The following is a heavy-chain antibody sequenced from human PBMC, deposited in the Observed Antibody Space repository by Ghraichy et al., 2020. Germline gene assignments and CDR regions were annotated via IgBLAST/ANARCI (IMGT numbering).Heavy chain of an antibody. Sequence: SETLSLTCTVSGGSISSGGYYWSWIRQHPGKGLEWIGYIYYSGSTYYNPSLKSRVTISVDTSKNQFSLKLSSVTAADTAVYYCARGDWGSSGYYYTFDYWGQGTLVTVSS. CDR2: IYYSGST. D-gene: IGHD3-22*01. CDR1: GGSISSGGYY. J-gene: IGHJ4*02. CDR3: ARGDWGSSGYYYTFDY. V-gene: IGHV4-31*03.